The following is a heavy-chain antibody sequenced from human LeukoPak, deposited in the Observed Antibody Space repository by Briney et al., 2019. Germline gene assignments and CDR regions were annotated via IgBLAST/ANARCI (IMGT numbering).Heavy chain of an antibody. CDR1: GFTFSSYW. V-gene: IGHV3-74*01. CDR2: INSDGSST. CDR3: AKGLAVAQYYFDY. Sequence: PGGSLRLSCAASGFTFSSYWMHWVRQAPGKGLVWVSRINSDGSSTSYADSVKGRFTISRDNAKNSLYLQMNSLRAEDTALYYCAKGLAVAQYYFDYWGQGTLVTVSS. D-gene: IGHD6-19*01. J-gene: IGHJ4*02.